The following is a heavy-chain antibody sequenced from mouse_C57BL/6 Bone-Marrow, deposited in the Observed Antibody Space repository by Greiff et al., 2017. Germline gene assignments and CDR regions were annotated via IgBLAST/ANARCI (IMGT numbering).Heavy chain of an antibody. Sequence: QVQLKESGAELARPGASVKLSCKASGYTFTSYGISWVKQRTGQGLEWIGEIYPRSGNTYYNEKFKGKATLTADKSSSTAYMELRSLTSEDSAVYFCARRPHYYGSSYWYFDVWGTGTTVTVSS. CDR2: IYPRSGNT. CDR1: GYTFTSYG. D-gene: IGHD1-1*01. V-gene: IGHV1-81*01. J-gene: IGHJ1*03. CDR3: ARRPHYYGSSYWYFDV.